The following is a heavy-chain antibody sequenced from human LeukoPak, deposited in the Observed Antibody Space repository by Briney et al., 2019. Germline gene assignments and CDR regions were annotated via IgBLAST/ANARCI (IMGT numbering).Heavy chain of an antibody. CDR3: ARARYFDY. Sequence: GGSLRLSCASSGFTFSTYWMSWVRQAPGKGLEWVANIKEDGSEKNYVDSVKGRFTISRDNAKNSLYLQMNSLRADHTAVYNCARARYFDYWGQGMLVTVSS. CDR2: IKEDGSEK. J-gene: IGHJ4*02. CDR1: GFTFSTYW. V-gene: IGHV3-7*01.